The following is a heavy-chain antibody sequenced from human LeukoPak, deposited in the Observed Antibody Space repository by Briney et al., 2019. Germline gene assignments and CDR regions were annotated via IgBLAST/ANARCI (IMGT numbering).Heavy chain of an antibody. CDR2: ISAYNGNT. CDR1: GYTFTSYG. CDR3: ARDRKIAVAASFDY. D-gene: IGHD6-19*01. J-gene: IGHJ4*02. Sequence: ASVKVSCKASGYTFTSYGISWVRQAPGQGLEWMGWISAYNGNTNYAQKLQGRVTMTTDTSTSTAYMELRSLRSDDTAVYYCARDRKIAVAASFDYWGRGTLATVSS. V-gene: IGHV1-18*01.